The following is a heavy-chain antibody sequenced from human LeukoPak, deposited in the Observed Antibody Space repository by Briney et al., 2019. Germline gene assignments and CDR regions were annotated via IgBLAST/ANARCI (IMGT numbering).Heavy chain of an antibody. Sequence: ASVKVSCKASGYTFTSYAMHWARQAPGQRLEWMGWINAGNGNTKYSQKFQGRVTITRDTSASTAYMELSSLRSEDTAVYYCARDLVANSSGYYPYYFDYWGQGTLVIVSS. V-gene: IGHV1-3*01. CDR1: GYTFTSYA. CDR3: ARDLVANSSGYYPYYFDY. D-gene: IGHD3-22*01. J-gene: IGHJ4*02. CDR2: INAGNGNT.